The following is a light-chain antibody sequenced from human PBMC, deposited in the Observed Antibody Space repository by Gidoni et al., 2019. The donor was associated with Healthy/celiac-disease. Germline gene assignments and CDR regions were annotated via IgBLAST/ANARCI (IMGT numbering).Light chain of an antibody. Sequence: IVMTQSPATLSVSPGERATLSCRASQSVSSNLAWYQQKPGQAPRLLIYGASTRATGIPARFSGSGSGTEFTLTISSLQSEDFAVYYCQQYNNWPFTFXGXTKVEIK. CDR2: GAS. CDR1: QSVSSN. CDR3: QQYNNWPFT. J-gene: IGKJ4*01. V-gene: IGKV3-15*01.